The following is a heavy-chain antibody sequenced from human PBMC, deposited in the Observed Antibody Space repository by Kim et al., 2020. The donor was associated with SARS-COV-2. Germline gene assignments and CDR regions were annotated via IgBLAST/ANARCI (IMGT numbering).Heavy chain of an antibody. V-gene: IGHV1-3*01. Sequence: QGRVTITRDTSASTAYMELSSLRSEDTAVYYCARGSGYYGSGSNPYVLDIWGQGTMVTVSS. J-gene: IGHJ3*02. CDR3: ARGSGYYGSGSNPYVLDI. D-gene: IGHD3-10*01.